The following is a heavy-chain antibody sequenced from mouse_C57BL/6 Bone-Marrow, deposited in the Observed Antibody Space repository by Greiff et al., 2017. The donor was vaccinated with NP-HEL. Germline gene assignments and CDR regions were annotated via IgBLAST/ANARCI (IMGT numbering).Heavy chain of an antibody. CDR2: INYDGSST. J-gene: IGHJ1*03. D-gene: IGHD2-4*01. CDR1: GFTFSDYY. V-gene: IGHV5-16*01. CDR3: ARDQGYYDNYGYFEV. Sequence: DVMLVESEGGLVQPGSSMKLSCTASGFTFSDYYMAWVRQVPEKGLEWVANINYDGSSTYYLDSLKSRFIISRDNAKNILYLQMSSLKSEDTDTYYCARDQGYYDNYGYFEVWGTGTTVTVSS.